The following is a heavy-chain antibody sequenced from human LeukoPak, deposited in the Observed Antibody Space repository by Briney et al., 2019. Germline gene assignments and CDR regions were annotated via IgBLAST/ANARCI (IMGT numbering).Heavy chain of an antibody. J-gene: IGHJ4*02. CDR1: GGSISSYY. D-gene: IGHD3-10*01. V-gene: IGHV4-59*01. Sequence: SSETLSLTCTVSGGSISSYYWSWIRQPPGKGLEWIGYIYYSGSTNYNPSLKSRVTISVDTSKNQFSLKLSSVTAADTAVYYCASRTRPGEFLNWGQGTLVTVSS. CDR2: IYYSGST. CDR3: ASRTRPGEFLN.